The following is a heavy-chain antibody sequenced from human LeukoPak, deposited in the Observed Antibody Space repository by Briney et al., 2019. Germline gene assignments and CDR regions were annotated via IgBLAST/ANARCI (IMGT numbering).Heavy chain of an antibody. Sequence: SETLSLTCTVSGGSISSSSYYWGWIRQPPGKGLEWIGSIYYSGSTYYNPSLKSRVTISVDTSKNQFSLKLSSVTAAADTAVYYCARWTTAHYAFDIWGQGTMVTVSS. J-gene: IGHJ3*02. CDR3: ARWTTAHYAFDI. D-gene: IGHD1-1*01. CDR2: IYYSGST. CDR1: GGSISSSSYY. V-gene: IGHV4-39*07.